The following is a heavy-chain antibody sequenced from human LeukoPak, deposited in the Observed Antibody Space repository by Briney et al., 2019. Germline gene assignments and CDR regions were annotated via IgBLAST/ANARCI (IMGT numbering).Heavy chain of an antibody. CDR2: ASYDGGNK. CDR3: AKGFGDNWNGWLRYYYYYGMDV. J-gene: IGHJ6*02. V-gene: IGHV3-30-3*01. Sequence: GGSLRLSCAASGFALSMYTLHWVRQAPGKGLECVAIASYDGGNKYYADSVKGRFTISRDNSKNTLYLQMNSLRAEDTAVYYCAKGFGDNWNGWLRYYYYYGMDVWGQGTTVTVSS. CDR1: GFALSMYT. D-gene: IGHD1-20*01.